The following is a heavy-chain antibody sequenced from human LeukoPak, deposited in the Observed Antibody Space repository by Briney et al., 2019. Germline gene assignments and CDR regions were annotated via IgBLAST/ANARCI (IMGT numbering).Heavy chain of an antibody. D-gene: IGHD3-9*01. J-gene: IGHJ5*02. CDR3: ARGFYDILTGYYTWNP. V-gene: IGHV1-69*05. Sequence: GASVKVSCKASGGTFSSYAISWVRQAPGQGLEWMGGIIPIFGTANYAQKLQGRVTMTTDTSTSTAYMELRSLRSDDTAVYYCARGFYDILTGYYTWNPWGQGTLVTVSS. CDR1: GGTFSSYA. CDR2: IIPIFGTA.